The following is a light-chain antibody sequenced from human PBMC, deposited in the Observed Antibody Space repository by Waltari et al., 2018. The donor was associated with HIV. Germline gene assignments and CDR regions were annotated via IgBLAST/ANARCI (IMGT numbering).Light chain of an antibody. CDR3: QQRSNWPRT. CDR2: DAS. CDR1: QSINSY. Sequence: EIVLTQSPTTLSLSPGERATPSCRANQSINSYLVCYQQEPGQAPRLLIDDASDRATGIPGRFGGSGSGTDFTLTITSLEPEDCAVDYCQQRSNWPRTFGGGTKVEIK. V-gene: IGKV3-11*01. J-gene: IGKJ4*01.